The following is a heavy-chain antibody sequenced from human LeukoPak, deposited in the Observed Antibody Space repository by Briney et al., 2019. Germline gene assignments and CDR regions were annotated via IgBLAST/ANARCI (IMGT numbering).Heavy chain of an antibody. CDR1: GGSISSSSYC. CDR2: IYYSGST. Sequence: PSETLSLTCTVSGGSISSSSYCWGWIRQPPGKGLEWIGSIYYSGSTYYNPSLKSRVTISVDTSKNQFSLKLSSVTAADTAVYYCARGGIAARLPDYWGQGTLVTVSS. D-gene: IGHD6-6*01. CDR3: ARGGIAARLPDY. J-gene: IGHJ4*02. V-gene: IGHV4-39*01.